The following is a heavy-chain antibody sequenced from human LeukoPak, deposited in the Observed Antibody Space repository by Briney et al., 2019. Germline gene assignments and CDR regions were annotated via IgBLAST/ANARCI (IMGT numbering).Heavy chain of an antibody. D-gene: IGHD6-19*01. CDR1: GGSFSGYY. CDR3: ARAPPRYSSGWYQAYYYYGMDV. Sequence: PSETLSLTCAVYGGSFSGYYWSWIRQPPGKGLEWIGEINHSGSTNYNPSLKSRVTISVDTSKNQFSLKLSSVIAADTAVYYCARAPPRYSSGWYQAYYYYGMDVWGQGTTVTVSS. J-gene: IGHJ6*02. CDR2: INHSGST. V-gene: IGHV4-34*01.